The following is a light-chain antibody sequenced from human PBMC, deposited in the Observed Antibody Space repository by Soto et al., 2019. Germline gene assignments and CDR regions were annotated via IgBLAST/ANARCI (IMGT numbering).Light chain of an antibody. CDR1: QSLVSSDGNTY. CDR2: WVS. CDR3: MQGTHWPPYT. V-gene: IGKV2-30*01. Sequence: DVVMTQSPLSLPVTLGQPASISCRSSQSLVSSDGNTYLNWFHQRPGQSPRRLIYWVSNRDSGVPDRFSGSGSGTDFTLKISRVEAEDVGVYYCMQGTHWPPYTFGQGTKLEI. J-gene: IGKJ2*01.